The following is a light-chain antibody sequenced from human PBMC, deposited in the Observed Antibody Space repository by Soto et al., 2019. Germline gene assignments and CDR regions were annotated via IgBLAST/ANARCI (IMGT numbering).Light chain of an antibody. CDR2: GAS. Sequence: EIVMTQSPDTLSVSPGERATLSCRARRSVSSNLAWYQQKPGQAPRLLIYGASTRATGIPARFSGSGSGTEFTLTISTLQSEDFAVYYCQQYNNWLITFGQGTRLEIK. CDR1: RSVSSN. V-gene: IGKV3-15*01. J-gene: IGKJ5*01. CDR3: QQYNNWLIT.